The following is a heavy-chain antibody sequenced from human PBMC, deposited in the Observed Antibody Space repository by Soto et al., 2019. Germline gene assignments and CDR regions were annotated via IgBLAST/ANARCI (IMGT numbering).Heavy chain of an antibody. CDR3: AREPHRFFESSSVFAFAF. CDR1: GFSLSDYY. J-gene: IGHJ3*01. Sequence: QGQLVQSGGGLVKPGESLRLSCAASGFSLSDYYMAWIRQAPGRGLEWVAYISSTGDTTYYADSLKGRNTISRDNAKGSVDLQMNSRRVEDTAIYYCAREPHRFFESSSVFAFAFWGQGTMVTVAS. D-gene: IGHD3-3*01. V-gene: IGHV3-11*01. CDR2: ISSTGDTT.